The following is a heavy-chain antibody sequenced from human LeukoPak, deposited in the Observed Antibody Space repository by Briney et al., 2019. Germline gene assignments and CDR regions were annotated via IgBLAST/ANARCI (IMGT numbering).Heavy chain of an antibody. CDR2: LSNSGGSGGTT. J-gene: IGHJ4*02. CDR1: GFTFSTYA. D-gene: IGHD3-22*01. Sequence: GSLRLSCAASGFTFSTYAMSWVRQAPGKGLEWVSALSNSGGSGGTTYFADSVKGRFSISRDNSKSTLYLQLSSLTAEDTAVYYCAKAISTDHYDSKGFYRVDFDSWGQGTLVTVSS. CDR3: AKAISTDHYDSKGFYRVDFDS. V-gene: IGHV3-23*01.